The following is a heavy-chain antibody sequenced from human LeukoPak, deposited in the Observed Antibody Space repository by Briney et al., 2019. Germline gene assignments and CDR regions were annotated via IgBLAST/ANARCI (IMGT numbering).Heavy chain of an antibody. J-gene: IGHJ5*02. CDR3: GKGGGNSNS. V-gene: IGHV4-31*03. Sequence: PSETLSLTCTVSGGSITSDIFYWNWIRQHPGKGLEWIGSIHNSRGTSYNPSLESRLTISVDTSENQFFLKMSYVTAADTAMYYCGKGGGNSNSWGQGTLVTVSS. CDR1: GGSITSDIFY. D-gene: IGHD4-23*01. CDR2: IHNSRGT.